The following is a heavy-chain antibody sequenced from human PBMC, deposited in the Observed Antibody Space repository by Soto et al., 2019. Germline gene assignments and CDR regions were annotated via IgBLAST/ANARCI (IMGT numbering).Heavy chain of an antibody. CDR1: GFTFSSYD. Sequence: GGSLRHSCAASGFTFSSYDMHGVGQATGKGLEWVSAIGTAGDPYYPGSVKGRFTISRENAKNSLYLQMNSLRAGDTAVYYCARGGGDHYGMDVWGQGTTVTVSS. V-gene: IGHV3-13*05. CDR2: IGTAGDP. J-gene: IGHJ6*02. D-gene: IGHD2-21*02. CDR3: ARGGGDHYGMDV.